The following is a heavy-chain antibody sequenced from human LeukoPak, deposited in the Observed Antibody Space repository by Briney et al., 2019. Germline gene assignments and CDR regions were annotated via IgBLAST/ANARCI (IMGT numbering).Heavy chain of an antibody. J-gene: IGHJ5*02. CDR3: AKSDIAVALDWFDP. CDR1: GFTFTNYW. V-gene: IGHV3-7*01. CDR2: IKQDGSEK. D-gene: IGHD6-19*01. Sequence: GGSLRLSCAASGFTFTNYWMRWVRQAPGKGLEWVANIKQDGSEKHYVDSVKGRFTISRDNSKNTLYLQMNSLRAEDTAVYYCAKSDIAVALDWFDPWGQGTLVTVSS.